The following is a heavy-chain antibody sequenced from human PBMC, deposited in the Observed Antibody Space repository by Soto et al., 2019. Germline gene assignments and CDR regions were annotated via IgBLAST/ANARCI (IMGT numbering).Heavy chain of an antibody. V-gene: IGHV4-30-2*01. CDR1: GGSISSGGYS. Sequence: QLQLQESGSGLVKPSQTLSLTCAVSGGSISSGGYSWSWIRQPPGKGLEWIGYIYHSGSTYYNPSLKSRVTISVDRSKNQFSLKLSSVTAADTAVYYCVSTRIAAAGTGWNWFDPWGQGTLVTVSS. CDR3: VSTRIAAAGTGWNWFDP. CDR2: IYHSGST. J-gene: IGHJ5*02. D-gene: IGHD6-13*01.